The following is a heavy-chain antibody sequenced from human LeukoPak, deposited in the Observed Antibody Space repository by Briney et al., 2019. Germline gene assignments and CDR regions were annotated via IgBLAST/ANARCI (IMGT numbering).Heavy chain of an antibody. CDR1: GGSISSSSYY. J-gene: IGHJ4*02. CDR3: ARLARDVYNIIAYFFDQ. CDR2: IFYSGST. V-gene: IGHV4-39*01. D-gene: IGHD5-24*01. Sequence: SETLSLTCTVSGGSISSSSYYWGWIRQPPGKGLEWIGNIFYSGSTYYKPSLKSRVTISVDTSKDQFTLKLSSVTAADTAVYYCARLARDVYNIIAYFFDQWGQGTLVTVSS.